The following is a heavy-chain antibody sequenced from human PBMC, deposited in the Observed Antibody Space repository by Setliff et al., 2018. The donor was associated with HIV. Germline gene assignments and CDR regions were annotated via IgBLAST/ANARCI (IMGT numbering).Heavy chain of an antibody. D-gene: IGHD1-1*01. Sequence: ASVKVSCKASGFTFTNYAIHWVRQAPGQRLEWMGWINVDSGNTKYLQDLQGRVTITKDRSASTAYMEVSNLRSEDMAVYYCAGGLVSQKVPFDPWGQGTLVTVSS. CDR2: INVDSGNT. CDR1: GFTFTNYA. J-gene: IGHJ5*02. CDR3: AGGLVSQKVPFDP. V-gene: IGHV1-3*03.